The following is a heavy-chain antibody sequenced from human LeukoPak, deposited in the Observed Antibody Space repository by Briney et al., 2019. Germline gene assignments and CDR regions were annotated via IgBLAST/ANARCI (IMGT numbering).Heavy chain of an antibody. J-gene: IGHJ1*01. V-gene: IGHV7-4-1*02. CDR3: ASGYHYDSSGYYHPPEYFQH. CDR2: INTNTGNP. CDR1: GYTFTSYA. D-gene: IGHD3-22*01. Sequence: ASVKVSCKASGYTFTSYAMNWVRQAPGQGLEWMGWINTNTGNPTYAQGFTGRFVFSLDTSVSTAYLQISSLKAEDTAVYYCASGYHYDSSGYYHPPEYFQHWGQGTTVTVSS.